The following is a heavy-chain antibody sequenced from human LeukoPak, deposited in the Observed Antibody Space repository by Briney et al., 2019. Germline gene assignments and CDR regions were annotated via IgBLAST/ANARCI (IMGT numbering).Heavy chain of an antibody. CDR2: IIPIFGTA. V-gene: IGHV1-69*05. Sequence: GASVKVSCKASGGTFSSYAISWVRQAPGQGLEWMGGIIPIFGTANYAQKFQGRVTITTDESTSTAYMELSSLRSEDTAVYYCVGRWVGSSALSPWGQGTLVTVSS. D-gene: IGHD6-6*01. CDR3: VGRWVGSSALSP. J-gene: IGHJ5*02. CDR1: GGTFSSYA.